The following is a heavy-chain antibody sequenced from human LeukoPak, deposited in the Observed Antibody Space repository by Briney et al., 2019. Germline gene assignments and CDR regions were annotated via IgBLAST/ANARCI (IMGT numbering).Heavy chain of an antibody. V-gene: IGHV1-2*04. CDR3: ARSLIVVVPAARGSSSSYYYGMDV. D-gene: IGHD2-2*01. CDR1: GXXFXXXY. J-gene: IGHJ6*02. CDR2: INPNSGGT. Sequence: GXXFXXXYMHWXRQAPGQGXEWMGWINPNSGGTNYAQKFQGWVTMTRDTSISTAYMELSRLRSDDTAVYYCARSLIVVVPAARGSSSSYYYGMDVWGQGTTVTVSS.